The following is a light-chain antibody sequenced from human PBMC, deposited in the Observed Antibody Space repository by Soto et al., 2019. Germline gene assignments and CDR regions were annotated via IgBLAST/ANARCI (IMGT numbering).Light chain of an antibody. V-gene: IGKV1-39*01. CDR2: TAS. CDR3: QQGYSTPPT. J-gene: IGKJ5*01. CDR1: QIISNY. Sequence: DIQMTQSPSSLSASVGDRVTITCRASQIISNYLNWYQQKPGKAPTILIYTASSLQSGVPSRFSGSGSATDFTLTISSLQPEDFATYYCQQGYSTPPTFGQGTRLEIK.